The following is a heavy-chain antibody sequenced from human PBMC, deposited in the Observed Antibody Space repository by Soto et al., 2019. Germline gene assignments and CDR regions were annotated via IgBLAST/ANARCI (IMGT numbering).Heavy chain of an antibody. Sequence: PSETLSLTCTVSGGSISSYYWSWIRQPPGKGLEWIGYIYYSGSTNYHPSLKSRVTISVDTSKNQFSLKLSSVTAADTAVYYCARAPYGDFDYWGQGTLVTVSS. J-gene: IGHJ4*02. V-gene: IGHV4-59*01. CDR3: ARAPYGDFDY. CDR2: IYYSGST. CDR1: GGSISSYY. D-gene: IGHD4-17*01.